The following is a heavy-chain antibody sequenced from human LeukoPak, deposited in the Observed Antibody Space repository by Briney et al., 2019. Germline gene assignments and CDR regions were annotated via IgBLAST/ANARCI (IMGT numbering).Heavy chain of an antibody. V-gene: IGHV4-34*01. J-gene: IGHJ4*02. CDR1: GGSFSGYY. D-gene: IGHD3-22*01. CDR2: INHSGST. Sequence: SETLSLTCAVYGGSFSGYYWSWIHQPAGKGLEWIGEINHSGSTNYNPSLKSRVTIPVDTSKNQFSLKLGSVTAADTAVYYCARAPLDGYYDSSGYYSWGQGTLVTVSS. CDR3: ARAPLDGYYDSSGYYS.